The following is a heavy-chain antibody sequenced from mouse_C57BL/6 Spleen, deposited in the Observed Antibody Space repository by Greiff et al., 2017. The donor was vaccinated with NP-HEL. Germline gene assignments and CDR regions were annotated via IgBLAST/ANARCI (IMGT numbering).Heavy chain of an antibody. V-gene: IGHV1-59*01. D-gene: IGHD1-1*01. CDR2: IDPSDSYT. CDR1: GYTFTSYW. CDR3: ARSGKTTVVDY. Sequence: VQLQQSGAELVRPGTSVKLSCKASGYTFTSYWMHWVKQRPGQGLEWIGVIDPSDSYTNYNQKFKGKATLTVDTSSSTAYMQLSSLTSEDSAVYYCARSGKTTVVDYWGQGTTLTVSS. J-gene: IGHJ2*01.